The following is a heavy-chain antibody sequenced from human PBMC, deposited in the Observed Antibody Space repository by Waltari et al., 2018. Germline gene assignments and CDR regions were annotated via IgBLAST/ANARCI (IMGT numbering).Heavy chain of an antibody. CDR2: ISSSSSYI. V-gene: IGHV3-21*01. Sequence: EVQLVESGGGLVKPGGSLRLPCPASGFSFSSYSMNWVSLATGKGLVRVPSISSSSSYIYYADSVKGRFTISRDNAKNSLYLQMNSLRAEDTAVYYCARDGARADILTDHDAFDIWGQGTMVTVSS. J-gene: IGHJ3*02. D-gene: IGHD3-9*01. CDR1: GFSFSSYS. CDR3: ARDGARADILTDHDAFDI.